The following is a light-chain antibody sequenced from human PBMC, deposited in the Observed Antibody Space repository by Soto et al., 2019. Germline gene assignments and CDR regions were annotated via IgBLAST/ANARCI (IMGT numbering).Light chain of an antibody. CDR2: DVS. CDR1: SSDVGAYDY. J-gene: IGLJ2*01. CDR3: CSYTSTTTVV. V-gene: IGLV2-14*01. Sequence: QSALTQPASVSGSPGQSITISCTGTSSDVGAYDYVSWYQQHPNKAPKLMIYDVSNRPSGVSNLFSGSKSGNTASLTISGLQAEDEAHYYCCSYTSTTTVVFGGGTKVTVL.